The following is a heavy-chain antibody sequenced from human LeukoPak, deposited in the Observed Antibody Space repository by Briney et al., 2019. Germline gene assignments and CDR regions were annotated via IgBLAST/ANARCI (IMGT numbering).Heavy chain of an antibody. Sequence: GGSLRLSCAASGFTFSSYDMHWVRQAPGKGLEWVSYISSSGSTTHYADSVKGRFTISRDNAKNSLYLQMNSLRAEDTAVCYCARGRRPDAFDIWGQGTRVTVSS. V-gene: IGHV3-48*03. CDR3: ARGRRPDAFDI. CDR2: ISSSGSTT. CDR1: GFTFSSYD. J-gene: IGHJ3*02.